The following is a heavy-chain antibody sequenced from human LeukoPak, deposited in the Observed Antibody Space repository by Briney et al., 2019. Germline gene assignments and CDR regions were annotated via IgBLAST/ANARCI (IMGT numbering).Heavy chain of an antibody. CDR3: AKDGGPYSSSSDYDY. Sequence: GGSLRLSCAASGFTFSSYGMHWVRQAPGKGLEWVAVISYDGSYKYYADSVKGRFTISRDNSKNTLYLQMNSLRAEDTAVYYCAKDGGPYSSSSDYDYWGQGTLVTVSS. CDR1: GFTFSSYG. D-gene: IGHD6-6*01. V-gene: IGHV3-30*18. CDR2: ISYDGSYK. J-gene: IGHJ4*02.